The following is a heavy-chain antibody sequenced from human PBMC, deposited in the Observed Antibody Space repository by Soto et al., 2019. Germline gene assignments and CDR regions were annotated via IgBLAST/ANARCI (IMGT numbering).Heavy chain of an antibody. J-gene: IGHJ4*02. V-gene: IGHV3-23*01. CDR2: ISGSGGGT. CDR3: AKNPSGSLPPKRPIDY. D-gene: IGHD1-26*01. Sequence: EVQLLESGGSLVQPGGSLRLSCAASGFTFSSYAMNWVRQAPGKGLEWVSGISGSGGGTYYADSVKGRFTISRDNSKNTLYVQMNSLRAEDTAVYYCAKNPSGSLPPKRPIDYWGQGTLVTVSS. CDR1: GFTFSSYA.